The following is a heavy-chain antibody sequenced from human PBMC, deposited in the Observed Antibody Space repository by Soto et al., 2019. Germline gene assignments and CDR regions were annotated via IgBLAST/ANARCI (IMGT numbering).Heavy chain of an antibody. J-gene: IGHJ6*02. D-gene: IGHD1-26*01. CDR3: ATLGVGGNYYYYGMDV. Sequence: SETLSLTCPVSGGSISSSSYYWGWIRQPPGKGLEWIGSIYYSGSTYYNPSLKSRVTISVDTSKNQFSLKLSSVTAADTAVYYCATLGVGGNYYYYGMDVWGQGTTVTVSS. CDR1: GGSISSSSYY. CDR2: IYYSGST. V-gene: IGHV4-39*01.